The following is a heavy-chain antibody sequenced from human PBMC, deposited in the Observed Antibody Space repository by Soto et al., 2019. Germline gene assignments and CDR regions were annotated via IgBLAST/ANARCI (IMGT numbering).Heavy chain of an antibody. CDR3: ARGVDIVATMYGWFDP. CDR1: GGSFSGYY. J-gene: IGHJ5*02. D-gene: IGHD5-12*01. V-gene: IGHV4-34*01. CDR2: INHSGST. Sequence: PSETLSLTCAVYGGSFSGYYWSWIRQPPGKGLEWIGEINHSGSTNYNPSLKSRVTISVDTSKNQFSLKLSSVTAADAAVYYCARGVDIVATMYGWFDPWGQGTLVTVPS.